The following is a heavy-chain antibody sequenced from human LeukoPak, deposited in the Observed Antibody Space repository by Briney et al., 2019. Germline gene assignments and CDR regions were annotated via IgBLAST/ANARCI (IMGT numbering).Heavy chain of an antibody. Sequence: SVKVSCKASGYTFTSYAISWVRQAPGQGLEWMGRIIPIFGTANYAQRFQGRVTITTDESTSTAYMELSSLRSEDTAVYYCAREIIVGATTFDYWGQGTLVTVSS. CDR2: IIPIFGTA. CDR1: GYTFTSYA. V-gene: IGHV1-69*05. CDR3: AREIIVGATTFDY. J-gene: IGHJ4*02. D-gene: IGHD1-26*01.